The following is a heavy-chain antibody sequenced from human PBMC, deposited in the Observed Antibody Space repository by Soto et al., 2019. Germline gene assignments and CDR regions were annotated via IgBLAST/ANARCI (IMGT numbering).Heavy chain of an antibody. CDR2: ISGSGIST. CDR1: GFTFSRHA. J-gene: IGHJ6*02. V-gene: IGHV3-23*01. Sequence: GGSLRLSCAASGFTFSRHAMSWVRQAPGKGLEWVAAISGSGISTYYADSVKGRFTISSDNAKNSLYLQMNSLRAEGTALYYCAKDSGSAPGGMDVWGQGTTVTVSS. CDR3: AKDSGSAPGGMDV. D-gene: IGHD2-15*01.